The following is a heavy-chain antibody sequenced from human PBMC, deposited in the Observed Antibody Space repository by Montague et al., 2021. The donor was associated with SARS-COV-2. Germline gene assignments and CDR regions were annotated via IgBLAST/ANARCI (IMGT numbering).Heavy chain of an antibody. CDR3: ARAAQKQYVLLWFGELLHDAFEI. J-gene: IGHJ3*02. Sequence: SLRLSCAASGFTFSSYAMHWVRQAPGRGLEWVAVISYDGSNKYYADSVKGRFTIPRDNSKNTLYLQMNSLRAEDTAVYYCARAAQKQYVLLWFGELLHDAFEIWGQGTMVTVSS. V-gene: IGHV3-30-3*01. CDR2: ISYDGSNK. D-gene: IGHD3-10*01. CDR1: GFTFSSYA.